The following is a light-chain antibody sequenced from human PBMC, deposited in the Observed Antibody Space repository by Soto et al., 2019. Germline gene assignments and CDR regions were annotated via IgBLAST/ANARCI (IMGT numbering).Light chain of an antibody. J-gene: IGKJ4*01. V-gene: IGKV1-27*01. CDR2: AAS. CDR3: LKYNSAPLT. CDR1: QGISNY. Sequence: DIQMTQSPSSLSASVGDRVTITCRASQGISNYLAWYQQKPGKVPMLLLYAASTLQSGVPSRFSGSGSGTDFPLTISSLQPEDVGTYYCLKYNSAPLTFGGGTKVEIK.